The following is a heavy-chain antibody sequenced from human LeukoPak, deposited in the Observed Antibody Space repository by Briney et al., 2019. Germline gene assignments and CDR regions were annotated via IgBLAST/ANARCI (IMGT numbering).Heavy chain of an antibody. CDR2: IFYSGST. V-gene: IGHV4-39*07. Sequence: KSSETLSLTCTVSGGSINSNNYYWGWIRQPPGKGLEWVGSIFYSGSTYYNPSLKSRVTISVDTSKNQFSLKLSSVTAADTAVYYCARGLVYYDSSAYIWGQGTMVTVSS. CDR1: GGSINSNNYY. J-gene: IGHJ3*02. D-gene: IGHD3-22*01. CDR3: ARGLVYYDSSAYI.